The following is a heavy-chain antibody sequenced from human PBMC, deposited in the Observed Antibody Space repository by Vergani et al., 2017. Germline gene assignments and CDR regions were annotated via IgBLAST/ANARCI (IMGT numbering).Heavy chain of an antibody. D-gene: IGHD2-21*01. V-gene: IGHV4-31*02. CDR2: IFHSGSP. J-gene: IGHJ5*02. Sequence: QVQLQESGPGLVKPSQTLSLTCTVSSDSITSGDYYWTWIRQHSGKGLEWIGYIFHSGSPYYNPSLKSRLVISLDTSKNQFSLQLTSVTAADAAVYYCARSPLPNCGGDCSPFDRWGQGILVTVSS. CDR1: SDSITSGDYY. CDR3: ARSPLPNCGGDCSPFDR.